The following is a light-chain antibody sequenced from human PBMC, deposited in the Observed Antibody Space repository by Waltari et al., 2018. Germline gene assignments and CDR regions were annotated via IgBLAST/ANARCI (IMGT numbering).Light chain of an antibody. Sequence: EIVMTQSPLSLPVTPGEPASISCRSSQSLLFGNGFNYLDWYLQKPGRSPQLLIYLGSNRASGVPDRISGSGSGTNFTLTISRVEAEDIGVYYCQQYFDTPPNFGPGTTVDIK. J-gene: IGKJ3*01. CDR2: LGS. V-gene: IGKV2-28*01. CDR1: QSLLFGNGFNY. CDR3: QQYFDTPPN.